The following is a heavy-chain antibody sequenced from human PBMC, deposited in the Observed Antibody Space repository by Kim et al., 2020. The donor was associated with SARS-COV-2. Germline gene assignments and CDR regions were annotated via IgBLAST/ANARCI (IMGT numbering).Heavy chain of an antibody. CDR3: ARAMGEYYDSSGYVYYYYGMDV. D-gene: IGHD3-22*01. Sequence: GGSLRLSCAASGFTFSSYWMSWVRQAPGKGLEWVANIKQDGSEKYYVDSVKGRFTISRDNAKNSLYLQMNSLRAEDTAVYYCARAMGEYYDSSGYVYYYYGMDVWGQGTMVTVSS. V-gene: IGHV3-7*03. CDR2: IKQDGSEK. J-gene: IGHJ6*02. CDR1: GFTFSSYW.